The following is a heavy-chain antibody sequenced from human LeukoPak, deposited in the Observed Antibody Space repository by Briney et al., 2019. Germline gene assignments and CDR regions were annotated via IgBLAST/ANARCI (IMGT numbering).Heavy chain of an antibody. CDR2: ISSSSSYI. V-gene: IGHV3-21*01. CDR1: GFTFSSYS. D-gene: IGHD6-13*01. Sequence: GGSLTLSCAASGFTFSSYSMNWVRQAPGKGLEWVSSISSSSSYIYYADSVKGRFTISRDNAKNSLYLQMNSLRAEDTAVYYCARGQQQLVSNFDYWGQGTLVTVSS. J-gene: IGHJ4*02. CDR3: ARGQQQLVSNFDY.